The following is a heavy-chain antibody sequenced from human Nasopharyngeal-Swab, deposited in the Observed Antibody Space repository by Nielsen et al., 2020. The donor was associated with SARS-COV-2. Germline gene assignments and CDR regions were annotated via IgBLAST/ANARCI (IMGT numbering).Heavy chain of an antibody. Sequence: GESLKISCAASGFTFNNYAMNWVRQDPGKGLVWVSRVNNDGSNTNYADSVKGRFTISRDNAKNTLYLQMNSLRAEDTALYYCARALNGYFDLWGRGTLVAVSS. CDR2: VNNDGSNT. V-gene: IGHV3-74*01. J-gene: IGHJ2*01. CDR1: GFTFNNYA. CDR3: ARALNGYFDL.